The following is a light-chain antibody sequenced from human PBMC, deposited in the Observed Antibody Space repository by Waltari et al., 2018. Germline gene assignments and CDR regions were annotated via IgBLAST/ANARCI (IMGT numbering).Light chain of an antibody. Sequence: DIVMTQSPLSLPVTPGEPASISCRSSQSLLHSNGYYYLHWYLQKPGQSPQLLIHLGSNRDSGVPDRFSGSGSGTDFTLKISRVEAEDVGVYYCMQALQTPLTFSGGTKVEIK. CDR2: LGS. CDR1: QSLLHSNGYYY. CDR3: MQALQTPLT. V-gene: IGKV2-28*01. J-gene: IGKJ4*01.